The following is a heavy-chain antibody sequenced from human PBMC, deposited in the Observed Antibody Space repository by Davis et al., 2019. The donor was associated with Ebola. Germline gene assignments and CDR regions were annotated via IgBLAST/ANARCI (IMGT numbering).Heavy chain of an antibody. CDR1: GVTFSAHA. CDR2: IGLQHDT. Sequence: GESLKISCAASGVTFSAHAMYWVRQAPGKGLEWVSIIGLQHDTYYPDSVKGRFTISRDNSKNTIYLQMSSLRADDTGMYYCASREVGQHNLFWGQGTLVTVSS. CDR3: ASREVGQHNLF. J-gene: IGHJ1*01. V-gene: IGHV3-23*01. D-gene: IGHD2-21*01.